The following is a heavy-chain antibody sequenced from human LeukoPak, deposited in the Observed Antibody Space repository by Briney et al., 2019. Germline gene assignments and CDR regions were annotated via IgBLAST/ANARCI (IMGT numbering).Heavy chain of an antibody. J-gene: IGHJ4*02. CDR2: IYYSGST. Sequence: SETLSLTCTVSGSSISSSSYYWGWIRQPPGKGLEWIGSIYYSGSTYYNPSLKSRVTISVDTSKNQFSLKLSSVTAADTAVYYCARRIPGNYYGSGSYRYAYDYWGQGTLVTVSS. CDR3: ARRIPGNYYGSGSYRYAYDY. V-gene: IGHV4-39*07. CDR1: GSSISSSSYY. D-gene: IGHD3-10*01.